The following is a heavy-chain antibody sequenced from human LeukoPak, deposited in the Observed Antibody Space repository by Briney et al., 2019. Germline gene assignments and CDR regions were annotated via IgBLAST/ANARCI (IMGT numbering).Heavy chain of an antibody. D-gene: IGHD3-3*01. Sequence: SETLSLTCTVSGGSISSYYWSWIRQPPGKGLEWIGYIYYSGSTNYNPSLKSRVTISVDTSKNQFSLKLSSVTAADTAVYYCARAPDHDFWSGYFDYWGQGTLVTVSS. J-gene: IGHJ4*02. CDR2: IYYSGST. CDR1: GGSISSYY. V-gene: IGHV4-59*12. CDR3: ARAPDHDFWSGYFDY.